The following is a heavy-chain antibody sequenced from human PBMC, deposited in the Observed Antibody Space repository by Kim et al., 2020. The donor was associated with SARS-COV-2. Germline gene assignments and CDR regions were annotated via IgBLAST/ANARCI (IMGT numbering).Heavy chain of an antibody. CDR2: IDHRGST. CDR1: GGTLNNYY. V-gene: IGHV4-34*08. J-gene: IGHJ4*02. D-gene: IGHD4-17*01. CDR3: AADYGDYDTLDY. Sequence: SGTLSLNCAVYGGTLNNYYWNWIRQPPGKGLEWIGEIDHRGSTNYNSSLTGRITISMDTSKKEFSLKLSSVTAADTAVYYCAADYGDYDTLDYWGQGTLVTVSS.